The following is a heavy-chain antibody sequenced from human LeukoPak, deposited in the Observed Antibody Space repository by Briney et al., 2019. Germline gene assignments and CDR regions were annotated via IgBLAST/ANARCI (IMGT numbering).Heavy chain of an antibody. D-gene: IGHD6-13*01. J-gene: IGHJ4*02. CDR3: ARRYSSSWYPFAY. V-gene: IGHV4-31*03. CDR1: GGSISSGGYY. Sequence: SQTLSLTCTVSGGSISSGGYYWSWIRQHPGKGLEWIVYIYYSGSTYYNPSLKSRVTISVDTSKNQFSLKLSSVTAADTAVYYCARRYSSSWYPFAYWGQGTLVTVSS. CDR2: IYYSGST.